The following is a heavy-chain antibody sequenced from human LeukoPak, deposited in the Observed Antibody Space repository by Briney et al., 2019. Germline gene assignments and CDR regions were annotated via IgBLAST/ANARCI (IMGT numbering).Heavy chain of an antibody. CDR3: AKNPRGSGWPYFDY. J-gene: IGHJ4*02. D-gene: IGHD6-19*01. CDR1: GFTFSSYA. CDR2: ISGSGGST. Sequence: GGSLRFSCAASGFTFSSYALSWVRQAPGKGLVWVSAISGSGGSTYYADSVKGRFTISRDNSKNTLYLQMNSLRAEDTAVYYCAKNPRGSGWPYFDYWGQGTLVTVSS. V-gene: IGHV3-23*01.